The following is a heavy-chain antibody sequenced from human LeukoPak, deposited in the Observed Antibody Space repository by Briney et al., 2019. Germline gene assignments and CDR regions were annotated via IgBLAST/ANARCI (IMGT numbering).Heavy chain of an antibody. CDR2: ISGSGGST. D-gene: IGHD2-2*01. V-gene: IGHV3-23*01. Sequence: GGSLRLSCAASGFTFSSYAMSWVRQAPGKGLEWVSAISGSGGSTYYADSVKGRFTISRDNSKNTLYLQMNSLRAEDTAVYYCAKSPLSSTSYTRLDHWGQGTLVTVSS. CDR1: GFTFSSYA. CDR3: AKSPLSSTSYTRLDH. J-gene: IGHJ4*02.